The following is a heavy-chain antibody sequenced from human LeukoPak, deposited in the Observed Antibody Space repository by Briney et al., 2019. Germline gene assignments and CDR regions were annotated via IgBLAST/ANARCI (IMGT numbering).Heavy chain of an antibody. V-gene: IGHV3-74*01. Sequence: GGSLRLSCAASGFTFSSYWMHWVRQAPGKGLVWVSRINSDGSSTSYADSVKGRFTISRDNAKSTLYLQMNSLRAEDTAVFYCARGGASYDTLTGYSYNWFDPWGQGTLVTVSS. CDR3: ARGGASYDTLTGYSYNWFDP. CDR2: INSDGSST. J-gene: IGHJ5*02. D-gene: IGHD3-9*01. CDR1: GFTFSSYW.